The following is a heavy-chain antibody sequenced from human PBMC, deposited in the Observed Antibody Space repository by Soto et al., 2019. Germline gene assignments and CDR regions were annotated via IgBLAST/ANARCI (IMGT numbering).Heavy chain of an antibody. V-gene: IGHV4-30-4*01. D-gene: IGHD2-15*01. CDR2: IYKSATT. CDR3: ARGRYCLTGRCFPNWFDS. CDR1: GDSISTVDYF. J-gene: IGHJ5*01. Sequence: SETLSLTCSVSGDSISTVDYFWAWIRQPPGQALEYIGYIYKSATTYYNPSFEGRVAISLDTSKSRFSLNVTSVTAADTAVYFCARGRYCLTGRCFPNWFDSWGQGTLVTVSS.